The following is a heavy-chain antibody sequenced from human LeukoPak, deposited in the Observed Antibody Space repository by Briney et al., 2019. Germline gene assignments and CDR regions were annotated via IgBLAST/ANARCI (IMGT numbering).Heavy chain of an antibody. J-gene: IGHJ3*02. CDR2: FDPEDGET. D-gene: IGHD3-22*01. Sequence: ASVKVSCKASGYTFTSYDINWVRQAPGKGLEWMGGFDPEDGETIYAQKFQGRVTMTEDTSTDTAYMELSSLRSEDTAVYYCATEYDSSGYLAFDIWGQGTMVTVSS. V-gene: IGHV1-24*01. CDR3: ATEYDSSGYLAFDI. CDR1: GYTFTSYD.